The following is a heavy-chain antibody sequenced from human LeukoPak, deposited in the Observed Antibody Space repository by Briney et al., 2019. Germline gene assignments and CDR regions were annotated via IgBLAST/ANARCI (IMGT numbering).Heavy chain of an antibody. J-gene: IGHJ4*01. D-gene: IGHD1-26*01. CDR2: ISGSGGST. V-gene: IGHV3-23*01. Sequence: PGGSLRLSCAASRFTFSDYYMSWVRQAPGKGLEWVSAISGSGGSTYYADSVKGRFTISRDNSKNTLYLQMNSLRAEDTAVYYCAKGTQIYSGSPGFDYWGQGTLVTVSS. CDR1: RFTFSDYY. CDR3: AKGTQIYSGSPGFDY.